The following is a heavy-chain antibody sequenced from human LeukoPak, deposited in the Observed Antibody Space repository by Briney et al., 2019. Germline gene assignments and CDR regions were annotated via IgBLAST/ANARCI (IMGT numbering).Heavy chain of an antibody. J-gene: IGHJ4*02. V-gene: IGHV4-31*03. CDR2: IYYSGST. CDR1: GGSISSGGYY. Sequence: PSETLSLTCTVSGGSISSGGYYWSWIRQHPGKGLEWIGYIYYSGSTYYNPSLKSRVTISVDASKNQFSLKLSSVTAADTAVYYCARVFFYYFDYWGQGTLVTVSS. CDR3: ARVFFYYFDY. D-gene: IGHD2-21*01.